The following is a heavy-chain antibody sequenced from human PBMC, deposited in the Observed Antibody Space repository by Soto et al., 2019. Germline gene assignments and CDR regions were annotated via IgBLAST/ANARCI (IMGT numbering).Heavy chain of an antibody. D-gene: IGHD6-19*01. CDR3: ARGRGWRDY. CDR1: VYSFTSYD. CDR2: MDPKTGNT. Sequence: GXSVKDSFKASVYSFTSYDIHGVRQATGQGLEWMGWMDPKTGNTDYGQKFQGRVTMTRNTSISTAYMELSSLTSEDTAVYYCARGRGWRDYWGQGTLVTVSS. V-gene: IGHV1-8*01. J-gene: IGHJ4*02.